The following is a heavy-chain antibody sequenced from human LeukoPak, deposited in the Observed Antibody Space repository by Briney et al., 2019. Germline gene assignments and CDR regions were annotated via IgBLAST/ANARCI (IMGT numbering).Heavy chain of an antibody. J-gene: IGHJ6*03. D-gene: IGHD6-13*01. Sequence: ASVKVSCKASGYTFTDYTMNWVRQAPGQGLEWMGEINTNTGNPVYAQGFTGRFVFSLDTSVSTAYLQISSLKAEDTAVYYCAREWVIHSSSWYFGLPAHIGYYMDVWGKGTTVTVSS. CDR3: AREWVIHSSSWYFGLPAHIGYYMDV. V-gene: IGHV7-4-1*02. CDR2: INTNTGNP. CDR1: GYTFTDYT.